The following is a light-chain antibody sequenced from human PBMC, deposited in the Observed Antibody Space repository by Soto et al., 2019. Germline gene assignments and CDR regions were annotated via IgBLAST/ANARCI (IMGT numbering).Light chain of an antibody. CDR3: SSHSSSSAYYV. CDR2: EVN. CDR1: SSDIGTYDY. V-gene: IGLV2-14*03. Sequence: QSALTQPPSASGSLGQSVTISCTGTSSDIGTYDYVSWYQQHPGRAPKLIIYEVNNRPSGVSNRFSGSKSVNTASLTISGLQAEDEADYYCSSHSSSSAYYVFGTGTKLTVL. J-gene: IGLJ1*01.